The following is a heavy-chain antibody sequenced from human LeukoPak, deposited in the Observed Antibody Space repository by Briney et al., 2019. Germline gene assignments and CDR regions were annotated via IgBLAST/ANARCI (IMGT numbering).Heavy chain of an antibody. D-gene: IGHD4-17*01. CDR1: GGSISSYY. Sequence: PSEALSLTCTVSGGSISSYYWSWIRQPPGKGLEWIGYIYYSGSTNYNPSLKSRVTISVDTSKNQFSLKLSSVTAADTAVYYCARGSGTTVTDSNYYYGMDVWGQGTTVTVSS. J-gene: IGHJ6*02. CDR3: ARGSGTTVTDSNYYYGMDV. V-gene: IGHV4-59*12. CDR2: IYYSGST.